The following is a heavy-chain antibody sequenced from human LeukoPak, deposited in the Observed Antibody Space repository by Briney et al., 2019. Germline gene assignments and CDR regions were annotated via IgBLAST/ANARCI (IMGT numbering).Heavy chain of an antibody. J-gene: IGHJ4*02. CDR2: ISAYNGNT. D-gene: IGHD5-18*01. CDR1: GYTFTSYG. V-gene: IGHV1-18*01. CDR3: ARDRRDIQLWLLSY. Sequence: ASVKVSCKASGYTFTSYGISWVRQAPGQGLEWMGWISAYNGNTNYAQKLQGRVTMTTDTSTSTAYMELRSLRSEDTAVYYCARDRRDIQLWLLSYWGQGTLVTVSS.